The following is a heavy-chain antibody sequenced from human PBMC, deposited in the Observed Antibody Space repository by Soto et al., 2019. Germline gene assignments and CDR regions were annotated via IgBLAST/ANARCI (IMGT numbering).Heavy chain of an antibody. V-gene: IGHV4-59*01. CDR2: IYYSGST. J-gene: IGHJ6*02. CDR3: ARDRSGYYDSSGYYDVGYYGMDV. CDR1: GGSISSYY. Sequence: SETLSLTCTVSGGSISSYYWSWIRQPPGKGLEWIGYIYYSGSTNYNPSLKSRVTISVDTSKNQFSLRLSSVTAADTAVYYCARDRSGYYDSSGYYDVGYYGMDVWGQGTTVTVSS. D-gene: IGHD3-22*01.